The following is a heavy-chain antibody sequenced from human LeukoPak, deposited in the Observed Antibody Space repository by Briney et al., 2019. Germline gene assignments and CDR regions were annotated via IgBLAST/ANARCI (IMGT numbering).Heavy chain of an antibody. V-gene: IGHV3-30*02. CDR2: IRYDGSNK. CDR1: GFTFSSYG. Sequence: GGSLRLSCAASGFTFSSYGMHWVRQAPGKGLEWVAFIRYDGSNKYYADSVKGRFTISRDDSKNTLYLQMNSLRAEDTAVYYCAKEVLDGYSLNPWGQGTLVTVSS. CDR3: AKEVLDGYSLNP. D-gene: IGHD5-24*01. J-gene: IGHJ5*02.